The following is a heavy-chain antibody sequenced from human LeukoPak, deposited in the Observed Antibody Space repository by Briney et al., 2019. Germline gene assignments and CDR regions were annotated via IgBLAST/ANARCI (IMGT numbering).Heavy chain of an antibody. CDR3: ARIRWGSGSSYYFDY. CDR1: GFSLSTSGMC. D-gene: IGHD6-6*01. V-gene: IGHV2-70*11. CDR2: IDWDDDK. Sequence: VSGPALVKPTQTLTLTCTFSGFSLSTSGMCVSWIRQPPGKALEWLARIDWDDDKYYSTSLKTRLTISKDTSKNQVVLTMTNMDPVDTATYFCARIRWGSGSSYYFDYWGQGTLVTVSS. J-gene: IGHJ4*02.